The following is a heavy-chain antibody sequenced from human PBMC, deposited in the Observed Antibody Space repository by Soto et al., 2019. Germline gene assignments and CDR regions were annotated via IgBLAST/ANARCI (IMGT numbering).Heavy chain of an antibody. J-gene: IGHJ4*02. V-gene: IGHV3-23*01. CDR3: AKDASRTSGWYYFDY. D-gene: IGHD6-19*01. CDR1: GFTFSSYA. CDR2: IDYTGGTT. Sequence: GSLRLSCAASGFTFSSYAMLWVLQAPGKGLEWVSVIDYTGGTTYYTDSVKGRFIISRDNSKKMLYLQMNSLRADDTAVYYCAKDASRTSGWYYFDYWGQGALVTVSS.